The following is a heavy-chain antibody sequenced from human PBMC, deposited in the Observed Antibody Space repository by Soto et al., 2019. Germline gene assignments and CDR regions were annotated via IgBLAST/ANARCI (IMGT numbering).Heavy chain of an antibody. CDR3: ARAHLYYYYMDV. Sequence: GGSLRLSCAASGFTFSSYDMHWVRQATGKGLEWVSAIGTAGDTYYPGSVKGRFTISRENAKNSLYLQMNSLRAGDTAVYYCARAHLYYYYMDVWGKGTTVTVSS. V-gene: IGHV3-13*01. CDR2: IGTAGDT. J-gene: IGHJ6*03. CDR1: GFTFSSYD.